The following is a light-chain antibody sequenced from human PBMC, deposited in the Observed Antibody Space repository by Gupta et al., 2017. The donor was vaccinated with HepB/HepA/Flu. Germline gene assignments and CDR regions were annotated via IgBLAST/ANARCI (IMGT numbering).Light chain of an antibody. CDR2: GAS. V-gene: IGKV3-15*01. CDR1: QIVSSS. J-gene: IGKJ1*01. Sequence: EIVMTQSPSTRSVSTGERATLSCRARQIVSSSLAWYQQKPGQAPRLLIYGASTRATGIPARFSGSGSGTEFTLTISSLQSEDFAVYYCQQYNNWPRWTFGQGTKVEIK. CDR3: QQYNNWPRWT.